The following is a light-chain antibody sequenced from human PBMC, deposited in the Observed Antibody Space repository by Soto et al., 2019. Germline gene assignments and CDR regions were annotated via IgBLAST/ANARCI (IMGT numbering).Light chain of an antibody. Sequence: DIQMAQSPSSLCAAGGASVTSTCWASQGLTDYLDWYQTKKGKVPNLLIYAASTLQSGVPSRFSGSGYGPDLTITITRMENEDLAAYSCQHYNSAPWTFGQGTKVDIK. CDR1: QGLTDY. CDR2: AAS. J-gene: IGKJ1*01. V-gene: IGKV1-27*01. CDR3: QHYNSAPWT.